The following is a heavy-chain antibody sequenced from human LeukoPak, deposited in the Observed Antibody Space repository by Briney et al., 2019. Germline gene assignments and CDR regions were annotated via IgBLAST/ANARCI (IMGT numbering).Heavy chain of an antibody. D-gene: IGHD3-10*01. CDR2: IYYSGST. J-gene: IGHJ6*02. V-gene: IGHV4-31*03. CDR1: GGSISSGGYY. Sequence: SETLSLTCTVSGGSISSGGYYWSWIRQHPGKGLEWIGYIYYSGSTYYNPSLKSRVTISVDTSKNQFSLKLSSVTAADTAVYYCARRAYGSGSFGMDVWGQGTTVTVSS. CDR3: ARRAYGSGSFGMDV.